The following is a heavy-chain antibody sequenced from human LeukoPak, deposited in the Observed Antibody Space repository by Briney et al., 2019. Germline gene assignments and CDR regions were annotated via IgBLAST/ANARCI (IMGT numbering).Heavy chain of an antibody. CDR1: EFTFSSYG. CDR2: ISSTGDST. Sequence: GGSLRLSCAASEFTFSSYGMSWVRQAPGKGLEWVSTISSTGDSTHYAVSVKGRFTISRDNSKNSLYLQMSSLKAEDTALYYCAKDLGIGGSGFWGQGTLVTVSS. J-gene: IGHJ4*02. CDR3: AKDLGIGGSGF. V-gene: IGHV3-23*01. D-gene: IGHD3-10*01.